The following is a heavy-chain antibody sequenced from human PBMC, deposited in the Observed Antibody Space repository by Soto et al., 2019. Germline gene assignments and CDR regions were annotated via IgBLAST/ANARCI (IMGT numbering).Heavy chain of an antibody. J-gene: IGHJ6*02. Sequence: GESLKISCKGSGYSFANYWIGWVRQMPGKGLEWMGVIYPGDSDTRYSPSFQGQVTISADKSISTAYLQWSSLKASDTAMYYWARRSSNSMDVWGQGTTVTAP. CDR1: GYSFANYW. CDR2: IYPGDSDT. V-gene: IGHV5-51*01. D-gene: IGHD4-4*01. CDR3: ARRSSNSMDV.